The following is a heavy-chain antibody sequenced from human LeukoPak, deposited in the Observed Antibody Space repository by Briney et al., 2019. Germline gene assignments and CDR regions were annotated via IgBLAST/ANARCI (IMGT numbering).Heavy chain of an antibody. Sequence: GGSLRLSCAASGFTFSDYYMSWIRQAPGKGLEWVSYISSSGSTIYYADSVKGRFTISRDNAKNSLYLQMNSLRAEDTAVYYCAREGLLWFGELTADAFDIWGQGTMVTVSS. V-gene: IGHV3-11*01. J-gene: IGHJ3*02. CDR3: AREGLLWFGELTADAFDI. CDR1: GFTFSDYY. CDR2: ISSSGSTI. D-gene: IGHD3-10*01.